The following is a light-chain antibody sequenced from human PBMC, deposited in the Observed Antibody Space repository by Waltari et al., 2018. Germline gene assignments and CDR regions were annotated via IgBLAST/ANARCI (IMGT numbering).Light chain of an antibody. Sequence: EIVLTQSPGTLSLSPGETATLSCRASQSFTRYLAWYQHKPGQVPRLLIYDASTRAAGIADRFSGSGFGTDFTLTISRLEPEDSAVYYCQHYVRLPVTFGQGTKVEI. CDR2: DAS. J-gene: IGKJ1*01. V-gene: IGKV3-20*01. CDR1: QSFTRY. CDR3: QHYVRLPVT.